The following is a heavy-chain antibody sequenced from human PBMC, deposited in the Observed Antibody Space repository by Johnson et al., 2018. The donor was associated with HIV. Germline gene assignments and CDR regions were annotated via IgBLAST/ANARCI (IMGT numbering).Heavy chain of an antibody. J-gene: IGHJ3*02. CDR3: AKDMAYSSGWSDAFDI. V-gene: IGHV3-9*01. D-gene: IGHD6-19*01. Sequence: VQLVESGGGLVQPGRSLRLSCAASGFTFDDYAMHWVRQAPGKGLEWVSGISWNSGRIVYADSVKGRFTISRDNAKNSLYLQMNSLRAEDTAIYYCAKDMAYSSGWSDAFDIWGQGTIVSVSS. CDR1: GFTFDDYA. CDR2: ISWNSGRI.